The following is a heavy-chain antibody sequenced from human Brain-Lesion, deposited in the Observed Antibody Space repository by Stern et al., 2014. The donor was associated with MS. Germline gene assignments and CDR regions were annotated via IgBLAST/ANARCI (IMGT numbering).Heavy chain of an antibody. D-gene: IGHD2-2*01. CDR1: GNIFTNYW. Sequence: EVQLVQSGAEVKKPGESLKISCKASGNIFTNYWIGWGRQMPGKGLEGMGIIYPGDSDTKYSPSFQGQVTISADKSISTAYLQWSSLKASDTAMYYCARGGQLLNYYFDYWGQGTLVTVSS. J-gene: IGHJ4*02. CDR2: IYPGDSDT. CDR3: ARGGQLLNYYFDY. V-gene: IGHV5-51*03.